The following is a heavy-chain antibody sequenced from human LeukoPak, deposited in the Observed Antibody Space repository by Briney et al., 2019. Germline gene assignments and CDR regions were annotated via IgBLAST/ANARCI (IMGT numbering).Heavy chain of an antibody. CDR3: ARDGYYDSSGYPDY. CDR2: MNPNTGNT. V-gene: IGHV1-8*01. J-gene: IGHJ4*02. D-gene: IGHD3-22*01. Sequence: ASVKVSCKASGYTFTSYDINWVRQATGQGLEWMGWMNPNTGNTGYAQKFQGRVTMTRDTSISTAYMELSRLRSDDTAVYYCARDGYYDSSGYPDYWGQGTLVTVSS. CDR1: GYTFTSYD.